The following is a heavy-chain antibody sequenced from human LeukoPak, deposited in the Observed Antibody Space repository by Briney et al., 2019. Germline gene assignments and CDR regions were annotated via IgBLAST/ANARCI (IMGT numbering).Heavy chain of an antibody. CDR1: GGSVSDGYYY. D-gene: IGHD4-17*01. Sequence: PSETLSLTCTVSGGSVSDGYYYWNWIRQPPGKGLEWIRYIFHSGSINNNPSLKSRVTISVDTSKNQFSLKLTSVTAADTAVYYCARAPQPTSYGDYGKRYFDLWGRGTLVTVSS. J-gene: IGHJ2*01. CDR3: ARAPQPTSYGDYGKRYFDL. CDR2: IFHSGSI. V-gene: IGHV4-61*01.